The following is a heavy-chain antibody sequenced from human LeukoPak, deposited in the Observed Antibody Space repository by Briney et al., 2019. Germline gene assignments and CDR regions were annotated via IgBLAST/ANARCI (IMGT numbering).Heavy chain of an antibody. Sequence: GGILLLSCAAPGFHFSHHRMSYLHQAPGNVQERAPNIKKDGSEKYYVDSVKGRFTISRDNAKNSLYLQMNSLRAEDTAVYYCVVVRGVEFDYWGQGTLVTVSS. J-gene: IGHJ4*02. CDR2: IKKDGSEK. CDR3: VVVRGVEFDY. V-gene: IGHV3-7*01. CDR1: GFHFSHHR. D-gene: IGHD3-10*01.